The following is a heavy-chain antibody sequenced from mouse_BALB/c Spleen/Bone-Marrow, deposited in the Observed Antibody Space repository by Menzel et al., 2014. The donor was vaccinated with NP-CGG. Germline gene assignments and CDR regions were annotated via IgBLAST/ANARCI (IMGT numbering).Heavy chain of an antibody. CDR2: IYPGDGDN. CDR3: ARNYYYGSSWSAMDY. V-gene: IGHV1-87*01. Sequence: VQLQQSGAELARPGASVKLSCKASGYTFTSYWMQWVKQRPGQGLEWIGAIYPGDGDNRNTQKFKGKATLTADKSSSTAYMQLSSLASEDSAVYYCARNYYYGSSWSAMDYWGQGTSVTVSS. CDR1: GYTFTSYW. D-gene: IGHD1-1*01. J-gene: IGHJ4*01.